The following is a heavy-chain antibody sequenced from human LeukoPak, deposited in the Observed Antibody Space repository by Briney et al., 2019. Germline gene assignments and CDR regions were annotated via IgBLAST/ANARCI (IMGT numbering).Heavy chain of an antibody. Sequence: GGSLRLSCAASGFTFSSYWMNWVRQAPGKGLEWVSSIGGSGGSTYYADSVKGRFTISRDNSKNTLYLQMNSLRAEDTAVYYCARKAGYYYGSGDYWGQGTLVTVSS. V-gene: IGHV3-23*01. CDR1: GFTFSSYW. J-gene: IGHJ4*02. D-gene: IGHD3-10*01. CDR3: ARKAGYYYGSGDY. CDR2: IGGSGGST.